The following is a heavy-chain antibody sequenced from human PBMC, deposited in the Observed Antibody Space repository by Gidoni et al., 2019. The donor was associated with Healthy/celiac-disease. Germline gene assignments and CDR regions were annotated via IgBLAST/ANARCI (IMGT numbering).Heavy chain of an antibody. V-gene: IGHV3-48*02. Sequence: EWVSYISSSSSTIYYADSVKGRFTISRDNAKNSLYLQMNSLRDEDTAVYYCARDKVVVTTGYFDYWGQGTLVTLSS. CDR2: ISSSSSTI. D-gene: IGHD3-22*01. J-gene: IGHJ4*02. CDR3: ARDKVVVTTGYFDY.